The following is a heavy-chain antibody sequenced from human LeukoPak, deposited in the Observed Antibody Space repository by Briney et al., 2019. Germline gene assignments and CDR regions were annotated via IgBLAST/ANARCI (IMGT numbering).Heavy chain of an antibody. J-gene: IGHJ4*02. D-gene: IGHD1-26*01. CDR1: GYTFTSYG. CDR2: ISAYNGNT. V-gene: IGHV1-18*01. CDR3: ARDPGIVGAISYFDY. Sequence: ALVKVSCKASGYTFTSYGISWVRQAPGQGLEWMGWISAYNGNTNYAQKLQGRVTMTTDTSTSTAYMELRSLRSDDTAVYYCARDPGIVGAISYFDYWGQGTLVTVSS.